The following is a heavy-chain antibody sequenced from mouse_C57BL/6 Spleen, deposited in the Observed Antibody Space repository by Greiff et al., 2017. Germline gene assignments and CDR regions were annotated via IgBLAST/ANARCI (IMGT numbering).Heavy chain of an antibody. Sequence: QVQLQQPGAELVKPGASVKVSCKASGYTFTSYWMHWVKQRPGQGLEWIGRIHPSDSDTNYNQKFKGKATLTVDKSSCTADIQLSSLTAEDSAVYCCAIGESNYVTYWGQVTLVTVSA. J-gene: IGHJ3*01. V-gene: IGHV1-74*01. D-gene: IGHD2-5*01. CDR1: GYTFTSYW. CDR2: IHPSDSDT. CDR3: AIGESNYVTY.